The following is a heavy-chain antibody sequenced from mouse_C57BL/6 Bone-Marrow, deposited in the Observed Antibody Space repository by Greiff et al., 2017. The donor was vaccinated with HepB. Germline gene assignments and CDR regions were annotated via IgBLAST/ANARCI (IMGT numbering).Heavy chain of an antibody. V-gene: IGHV5-4*01. Sequence: DVMLVESGGGLVKPGGSLKLSCAASGFTFSSYAMSWVRQTPEKRLEWVATISDGGSYTYYPDNVKGRFTISRDNAKNNLYLQMSHLKSEDTAMYYCARDEGLRRFAYWGQGTLVTVSA. CDR3: ARDEGLRRFAY. J-gene: IGHJ3*01. D-gene: IGHD2-4*01. CDR1: GFTFSSYA. CDR2: ISDGGSYT.